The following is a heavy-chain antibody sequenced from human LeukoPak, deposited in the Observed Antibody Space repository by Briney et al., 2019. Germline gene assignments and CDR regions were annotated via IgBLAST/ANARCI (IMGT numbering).Heavy chain of an antibody. CDR2: ISSSGSTI. CDR3: ARDPRNVLRYFDWFSARPPYGMDV. V-gene: IGHV3-48*03. CDR1: GFTFSSYE. D-gene: IGHD3-9*01. J-gene: IGHJ6*02. Sequence: PGGSLRLSCAASGFTFSSYEMNWVRQAPGKGLEWVSYISSSGSTIYYADSVKGRFTISRDNAKNSLYLQVNSLRAEDTAVYYCARDPRNVLRYFDWFSARPPYGMDVWGQGTTVTVSS.